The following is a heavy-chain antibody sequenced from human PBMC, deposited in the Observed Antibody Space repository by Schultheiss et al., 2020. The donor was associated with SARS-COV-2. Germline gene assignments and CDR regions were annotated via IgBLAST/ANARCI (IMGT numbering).Heavy chain of an antibody. CDR3: ARGRLGYCSSTSCYGVSTNWFDP. D-gene: IGHD2-2*01. CDR2: MYTSGNT. CDR1: GGSISSYY. V-gene: IGHV4-4*07. Sequence: SETLSLTCTVSGGSISSYYWSWIRQPAGKGLEWIGRMYTSGNTNYNPSLKSRVTMSVDTSKNQFSLKLSSVTAADTAVYYCARGRLGYCSSTSCYGVSTNWFDPWGQGTLVTVSS. J-gene: IGHJ5*02.